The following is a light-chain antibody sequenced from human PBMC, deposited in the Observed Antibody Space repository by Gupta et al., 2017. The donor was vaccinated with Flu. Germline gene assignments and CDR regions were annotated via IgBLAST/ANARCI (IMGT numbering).Light chain of an antibody. CDR2: DVS. J-gene: IGLJ1*01. CDR1: SSDVGGYNY. Sequence: QSALAQPRSVSGSPGQSVTISCTATSSDVGGYNYVSWYQQPPGKAPKRMIYDVSYRPSGVPDRFSGSKSGNTASLTISGLQTEDEADYYCCSYAGSASYVFGSGTKVTVL. CDR3: CSYAGSASYV. V-gene: IGLV2-11*01.